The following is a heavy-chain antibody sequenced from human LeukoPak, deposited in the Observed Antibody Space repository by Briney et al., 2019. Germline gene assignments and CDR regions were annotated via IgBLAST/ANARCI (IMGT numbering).Heavy chain of an antibody. CDR3: ARREYSYGMDV. D-gene: IGHD3-10*01. CDR1: GGTFISYA. CDR2: IIPIFGTA. V-gene: IGHV1-69*13. J-gene: IGHJ6*02. Sequence: SVKVSCKASGGTFISYAISWVRQAPGQGLEWMGGIIPIFGTANYAQKFQGRVTITADESTSTAYMELSSLRSEDTAVYYCARREYSYGMDVWGQGTTVTASS.